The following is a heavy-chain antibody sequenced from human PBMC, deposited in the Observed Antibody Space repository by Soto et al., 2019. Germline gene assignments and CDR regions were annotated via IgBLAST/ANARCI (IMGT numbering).Heavy chain of an antibody. CDR3: ARTSGYSSTDNWFYP. Sequence: ASVKVSCKASGYTFTSYGIGWVRQSPGQGLEWMGWISAYNGNTNNAQKFQGRVAVTTDTSTSTAYMELMNLRSDDTAVYYCARTSGYSSTDNWFYPWGQGTLVTVSS. CDR1: GYTFTSYG. CDR2: ISAYNGNT. V-gene: IGHV1-18*01. D-gene: IGHD6-13*01. J-gene: IGHJ5*02.